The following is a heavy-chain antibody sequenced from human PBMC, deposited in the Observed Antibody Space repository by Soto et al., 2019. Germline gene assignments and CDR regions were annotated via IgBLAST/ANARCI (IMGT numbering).Heavy chain of an antibody. J-gene: IGHJ4*02. CDR3: ARGYYDSSGYQDY. V-gene: IGHV3-21*01. D-gene: IGHD3-22*01. CDR2: ISSSSYI. Sequence: GGAPKISSAASGFPFRSYNMNLGRPAPGKGLEWVSSISSSSYIYYADSVKGRFTISRDNAKNSLYLQMNSLRAEDTAVYYCARGYYDSSGYQDYWGQGTLVTVS. CDR1: GFPFRSYN.